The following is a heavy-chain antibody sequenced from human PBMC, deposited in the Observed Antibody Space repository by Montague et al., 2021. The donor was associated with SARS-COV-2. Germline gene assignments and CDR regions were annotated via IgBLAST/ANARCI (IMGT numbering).Heavy chain of an antibody. D-gene: IGHD3-16*01. J-gene: IGHJ3*02. CDR1: GDSISSYY. CDR2: AYYSPST. Sequence: SETLSLTCSVSGDSISSYYYNWIRQTPGKGLEWIGYAYYSPSTXXANTXXXPSLKRVDTITLDTSLKQCSLKLSSVTAADSAVYYCASTWRFGLSYGLDIWGQGTMVAVSS. V-gene: IGHV4-59*01. CDR3: ASTWRFGLSYGLDI.